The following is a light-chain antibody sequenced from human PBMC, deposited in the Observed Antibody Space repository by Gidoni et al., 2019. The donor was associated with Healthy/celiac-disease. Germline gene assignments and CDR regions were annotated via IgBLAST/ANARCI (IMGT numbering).Light chain of an antibody. Sequence: VLTQSPASLAVSLGERATINCKSSQSVLFSSNNKNYLAWYQQKPGQPPKLLIYWASTRESGVPDRFSGSGSGTDFTLTISSLQAEDVAVYYCQQYYSTPRTFGQGTKLEIK. CDR2: WAS. J-gene: IGKJ2*01. V-gene: IGKV4-1*01. CDR1: QSVLFSSNNKNY. CDR3: QQYYSTPRT.